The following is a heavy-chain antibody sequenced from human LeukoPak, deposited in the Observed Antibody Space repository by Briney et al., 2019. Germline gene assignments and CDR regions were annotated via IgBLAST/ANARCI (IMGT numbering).Heavy chain of an antibody. CDR1: GYTFTGHY. Sequence: ASVKVSCKASGYTFTGHYMHWVRQAPGQGLEWMGWINPNSGGTNYAQKFQGRVTMTRDTSISTAYMDLSRLRSDDTAVYYCAREGPTDQTIVEWGQGTLVTVSS. CDR2: INPNSGGT. V-gene: IGHV1-2*02. CDR3: AREGPTDQTIVE. J-gene: IGHJ4*02. D-gene: IGHD2/OR15-2a*01.